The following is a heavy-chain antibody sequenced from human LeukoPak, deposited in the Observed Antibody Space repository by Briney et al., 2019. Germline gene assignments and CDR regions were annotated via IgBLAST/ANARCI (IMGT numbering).Heavy chain of an antibody. Sequence: ASVKVSCKASGYTFTSYYMHWVRQAPGQGLEWMGIINPGGGRISYAQKFQGRVNMTRAASTSTVYRELSSLRSEDTAVYYCARGSVVVVTAILSLGYWGQGTLVTVSS. CDR1: GYTFTSYY. D-gene: IGHD2-21*02. CDR2: INPGGGRI. V-gene: IGHV1-46*01. J-gene: IGHJ4*02. CDR3: ARGSVVVVTAILSLGY.